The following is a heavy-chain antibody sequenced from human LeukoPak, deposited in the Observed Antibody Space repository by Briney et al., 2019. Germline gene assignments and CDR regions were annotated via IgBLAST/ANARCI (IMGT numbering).Heavy chain of an antibody. CDR1: GFTFSSYA. CDR2: ISYDGSNK. CDR3: ARDLHDTMVRGDYYFDY. Sequence: GGSLRLSCAASGFTFSSYAMHWVRQAPGKGLEWVAVISYDGSNKYYADSVKGRFTISRDNSKNTLYLQMNSLRAEDTAVYYCARDLHDTMVRGDYYFDYWGQGTLVTVSS. V-gene: IGHV3-30-3*01. D-gene: IGHD3-10*01. J-gene: IGHJ4*02.